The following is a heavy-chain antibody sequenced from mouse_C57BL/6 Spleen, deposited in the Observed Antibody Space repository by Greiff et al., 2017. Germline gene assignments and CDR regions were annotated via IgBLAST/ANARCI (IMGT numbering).Heavy chain of an antibody. CDR3: ARGITTVVERAWFAY. J-gene: IGHJ3*01. Sequence: QVQLQQPGTELVKPGASVKLSCKASGYTFTSYWMHWVKQRPGQGLEWIGNINPSNGGTNYNEKFKSKDTLTVDKSSSTAYMQLSSLTSEDSAVYYCARGITTVVERAWFAYWGQGTLVTVSA. V-gene: IGHV1-53*01. CDR2: INPSNGGT. D-gene: IGHD1-1*01. CDR1: GYTFTSYW.